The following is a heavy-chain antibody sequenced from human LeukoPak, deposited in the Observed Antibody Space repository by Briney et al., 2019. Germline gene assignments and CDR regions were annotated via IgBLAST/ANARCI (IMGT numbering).Heavy chain of an antibody. Sequence: PGGSLRLSCAASGFTFSSYEMNWVRQAPGKGLEWVPYISSSGSTIYYADSVKGRFTISRDNAKNSLYLQMNSLRAEDTAVYYCARDLSIAARGGIWGQGTMVTVSS. CDR3: ARDLSIAARGGI. CDR2: ISSSGSTI. V-gene: IGHV3-48*03. D-gene: IGHD6-6*01. J-gene: IGHJ3*02. CDR1: GFTFSSYE.